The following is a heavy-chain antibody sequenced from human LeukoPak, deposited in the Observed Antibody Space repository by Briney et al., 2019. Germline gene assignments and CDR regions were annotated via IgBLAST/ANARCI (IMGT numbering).Heavy chain of an antibody. Sequence: GGSLRLSCAASGFTFDDYGMSWVRQAPGKGLEWVAVIWYDGSNKYYADSVKGRFTISRDNSKNTLYLQMNSLRAEDTAVYYCARGNGGTIDYWGQGTLVTVSS. CDR3: ARGNGGTIDY. V-gene: IGHV3-33*08. CDR2: IWYDGSNK. D-gene: IGHD4-23*01. CDR1: GFTFDDYG. J-gene: IGHJ4*02.